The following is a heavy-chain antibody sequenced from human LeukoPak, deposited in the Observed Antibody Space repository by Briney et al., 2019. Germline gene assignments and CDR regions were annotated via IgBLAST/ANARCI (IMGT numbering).Heavy chain of an antibody. CDR1: GGSISSGGYY. D-gene: IGHD4-11*01. CDR2: IYYSGST. Sequence: PSETLSLTCTVSGGSISSGGYYWSWIRQHPGKGLEWIGYIYYSGSTYYNPSLKSRVTISVDTSKNQFSLKPSSVTAADTAVYYCASARRMTTLFDYWGQGTLVTVSS. J-gene: IGHJ4*02. CDR3: ASARRMTTLFDY. V-gene: IGHV4-31*03.